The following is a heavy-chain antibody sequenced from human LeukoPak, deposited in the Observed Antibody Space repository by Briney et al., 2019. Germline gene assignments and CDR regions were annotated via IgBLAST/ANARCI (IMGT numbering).Heavy chain of an antibody. J-gene: IGHJ4*02. CDR3: AKEGAFGGVIAPDY. CDR1: GFTVSSNE. Sequence: GGSLRLSCAASGFTVSSNEMSWVRQAPGKGLEWVSSISGGSTYYADSVKGRFTISRDNSKNTLYLQMNSLRAEDTAVYYCAKEGAFGGVIAPDYWGQGTLVTVSS. D-gene: IGHD3-16*02. CDR2: ISGGST. V-gene: IGHV3-38-3*01.